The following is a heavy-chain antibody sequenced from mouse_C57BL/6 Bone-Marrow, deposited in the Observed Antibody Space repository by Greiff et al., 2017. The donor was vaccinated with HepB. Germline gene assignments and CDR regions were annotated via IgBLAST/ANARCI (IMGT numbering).Heavy chain of an antibody. Sequence: EVQRVESGGGLVKPGGSLKLSCAASGFTFSSYTMSWVRQTPEKRLEWVATISGGGGNTYYPDSVKGRFTISRDNAKNTLYLQMSSLRSEDTALYYCATLYYDYDPYYFDYWGQGTTLTVSS. CDR3: ATLYYDYDPYYFDY. V-gene: IGHV5-9*01. J-gene: IGHJ2*01. CDR2: ISGGGGNT. D-gene: IGHD2-4*01. CDR1: GFTFSSYT.